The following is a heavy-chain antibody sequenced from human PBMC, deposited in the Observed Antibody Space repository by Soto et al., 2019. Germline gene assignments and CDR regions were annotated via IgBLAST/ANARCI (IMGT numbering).Heavy chain of an antibody. CDR3: ARYKMGGSGSYYNAWFDP. D-gene: IGHD3-10*01. J-gene: IGHJ5*02. CDR1: GASVSSEDYY. Sequence: TLSLTCTVSGASVSSEDYYWSWIRQPPGQGPEWIAYIYYTGSAYYNPSLRSRVSMSVDTSRNQFSLMLTSVIAADTAVYYCARYKMGGSGSYYNAWFDPWGQGLLVTVPQ. V-gene: IGHV4-30-4*01. CDR2: IYYTGSA.